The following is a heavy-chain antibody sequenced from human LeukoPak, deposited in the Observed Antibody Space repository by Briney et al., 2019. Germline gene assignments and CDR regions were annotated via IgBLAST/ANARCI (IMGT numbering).Heavy chain of an antibody. CDR2: ISSSGGST. CDR1: GFNFTNYA. Sequence: GGSLRLSCAASGFNFTNYAMNWVRQAPGRGLEWVSLISSSGGSTYYAGSVKGRFTISRDNSKNTLYLQMNSLRAEDTAIYYCAKDGPTAIPSWFDPWGQGTLVTVSS. V-gene: IGHV3-23*01. J-gene: IGHJ5*02. CDR3: AKDGPTAIPSWFDP. D-gene: IGHD2-21*02.